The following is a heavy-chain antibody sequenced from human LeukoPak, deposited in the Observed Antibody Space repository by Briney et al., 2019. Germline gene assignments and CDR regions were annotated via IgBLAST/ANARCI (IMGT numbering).Heavy chain of an antibody. CDR3: ATHEVTVVTRSTFDY. CDR2: IRYDGSNK. CDR1: GFTFSSYG. V-gene: IGHV3-30*02. J-gene: IGHJ4*02. Sequence: PGGSLRLSCAASGFTFSSYGMHWVRQAPGKGLEWVAFIRYDGSNKYYADSVKGRFTISRDNAKRSLYLQMNSLRAEDTAVYYCATHEVTVVTRSTFDYWGQGTLVTVSS. D-gene: IGHD4-23*01.